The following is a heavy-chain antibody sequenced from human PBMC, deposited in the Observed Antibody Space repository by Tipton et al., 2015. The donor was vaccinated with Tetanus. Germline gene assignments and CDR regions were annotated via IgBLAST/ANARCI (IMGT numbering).Heavy chain of an antibody. D-gene: IGHD1-26*01. J-gene: IGHJ4*02. CDR3: ARDQARGARGWNYFDF. CDR2: IYSSGST. CDR1: GVSISGGRYY. Sequence: LRLSCSVSGVSISGGRYYWSWIRQRPGKGLEWIRDIYSSGSTYTDPSLKGRVTISVDTSKNQFSLRVNSVTAADTAVYYCARDQARGARGWNYFDFWGLGTLVTVSS. V-gene: IGHV4-31*02.